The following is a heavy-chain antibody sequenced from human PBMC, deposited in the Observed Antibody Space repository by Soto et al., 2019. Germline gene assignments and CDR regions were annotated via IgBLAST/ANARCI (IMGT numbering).Heavy chain of an antibody. V-gene: IGHV4-59*12. CDR2: IYYSGST. Sequence: SETLSLTCSVSGGSITNYYWSWIRQPPGKGLEWIGYIYYSGSTTYNPSLKSRVTILIETSKNQFSLKLTSVTAADTAVYYCARALVLRGGINWLDLWGQGTLVTVSS. CDR1: GGSITNYY. J-gene: IGHJ5*02. CDR3: ARALVLRGGINWLDL. D-gene: IGHD3-10*01.